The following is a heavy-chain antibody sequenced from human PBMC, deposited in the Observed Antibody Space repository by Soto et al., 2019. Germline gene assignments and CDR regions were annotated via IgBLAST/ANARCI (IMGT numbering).Heavy chain of an antibody. CDR3: ARDAAS. CDR1: GGSITRGGYY. CDR2: IYNSGTT. J-gene: IGHJ5*02. D-gene: IGHD6-25*01. V-gene: IGHV4-31*03. Sequence: SETLSLTCTVSGGSITRGGYYWSWIRQHPGKGLEWIGYIYNSGTTYYNPSLKSRVTISVDTSKNQFSLKLTSVTAAGTAAYYCARDAASWGQGTLVTGSS.